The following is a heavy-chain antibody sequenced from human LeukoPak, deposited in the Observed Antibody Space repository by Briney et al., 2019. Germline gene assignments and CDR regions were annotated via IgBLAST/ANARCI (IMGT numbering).Heavy chain of an antibody. D-gene: IGHD3-3*01. CDR2: INPSGGST. V-gene: IGHV1-46*01. J-gene: IGHJ4*02. CDR3: ARGGVLRFLEHLDY. Sequence: ASVKVSCKASGFTFTSSAVHWVRQAPGQGLEWMGIINPSGGSTTYAQKFQGRVTMTRDTSTSTVYMELSSLRSEDTAVYYCARGGVLRFLEHLDYWGQGTLVTVSS. CDR1: GFTFTSSA.